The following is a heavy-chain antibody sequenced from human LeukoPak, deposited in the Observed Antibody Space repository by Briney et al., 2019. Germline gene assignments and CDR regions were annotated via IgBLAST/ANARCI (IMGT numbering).Heavy chain of an antibody. CDR3: ARGYGYYFDS. Sequence: GTSLRLSRVASGFTFSSYTMHWVRQAPGKGLEWVAVHYADPVKGRFTISRDNSKNTLYLQMNSLRADDTAVYYCARGYGYYFDSWGQGTLVTVSS. CDR1: GFTFSSYT. V-gene: IGHV3-30*04. D-gene: IGHD3-16*01. J-gene: IGHJ4*02.